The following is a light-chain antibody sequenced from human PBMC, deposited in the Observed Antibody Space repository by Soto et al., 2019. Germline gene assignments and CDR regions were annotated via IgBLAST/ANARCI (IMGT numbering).Light chain of an antibody. V-gene: IGKV1-5*01. CDR2: GAS. J-gene: IGKJ1*01. Sequence: ITCRASQSISTWLAWYRQKPGKAPKLLIYGASTLESGVPSRFSGSGSGTEFTLTISSLQPDDFATYYCQHYNSYSEAFGQGTKVDIK. CDR3: QHYNSYSEA. CDR1: QSISTW.